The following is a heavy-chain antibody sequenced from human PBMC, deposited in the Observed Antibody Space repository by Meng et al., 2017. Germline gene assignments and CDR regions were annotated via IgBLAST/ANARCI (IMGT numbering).Heavy chain of an antibody. CDR2: IKQDGSEK. CDR3: ARDVSSGWQMTTYYYGMDV. D-gene: IGHD6-19*01. Sequence: GESLKISCAASGFTFSSYWMSWVRQAPGKGLERVANIKQDGSEKYYVDSVKGRFTISRDNAKNSLSLQMNSLRAEDTAVYYCARDVSSGWQMTTYYYGMDVWGQGTTVTVSS. V-gene: IGHV3-7*01. CDR1: GFTFSSYW. J-gene: IGHJ6*02.